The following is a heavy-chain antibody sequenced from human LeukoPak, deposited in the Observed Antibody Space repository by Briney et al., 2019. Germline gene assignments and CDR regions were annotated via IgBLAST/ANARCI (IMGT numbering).Heavy chain of an antibody. J-gene: IGHJ4*02. D-gene: IGHD5-18*01. Sequence: GGSLRLSCAASGFTFRSYSMNWVRQAPGKGLEWVLYISSSSSTIYNADSVKCRFTISRDNAKNSLYLQMNSLRAEDTAVYYCASRGSYGYSDYWGQGTPVTASS. CDR2: ISSSSSTI. CDR1: GFTFRSYS. V-gene: IGHV3-48*04. CDR3: ASRGSYGYSDY.